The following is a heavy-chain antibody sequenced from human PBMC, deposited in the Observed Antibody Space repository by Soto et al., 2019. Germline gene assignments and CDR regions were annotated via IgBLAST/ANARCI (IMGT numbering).Heavy chain of an antibody. CDR3: TTDQRRGWAGCYYYGMDV. CDR2: IKSKTDGGTT. D-gene: IGHD6-25*01. J-gene: IGHJ6*02. Sequence: EVQLVETGGGLVQPGGSLRLSCAASGFTFSNAWMNWVRQAPGKGLEWVGRIKSKTDGGTTDYAAPVKGRFNISRDDLKNTLYLQMNSLKTEDTAVYYCTTDQRRGWAGCYYYGMDVWGQGTTVTVSS. CDR1: GFTFSNAW. V-gene: IGHV3-15*07.